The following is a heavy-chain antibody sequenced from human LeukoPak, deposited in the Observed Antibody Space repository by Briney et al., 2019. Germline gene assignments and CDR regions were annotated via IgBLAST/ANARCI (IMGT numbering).Heavy chain of an antibody. V-gene: IGHV3-64*01. D-gene: IGHD6-19*01. CDR3: ARDGSGRYSSSPYYLDY. CDR1: GFNFGAYS. Sequence: GGSLRLSCAASGFNFGAYSMHWVRQAPGKGLEWVVVISSNGASVSYANSVEGRFTISRDNSKNTLHLHMGSLRPEDMAVYYCARDGSGRYSSSPYYLDYWGQGTLVTVSS. CDR2: ISSNGASV. J-gene: IGHJ4*02.